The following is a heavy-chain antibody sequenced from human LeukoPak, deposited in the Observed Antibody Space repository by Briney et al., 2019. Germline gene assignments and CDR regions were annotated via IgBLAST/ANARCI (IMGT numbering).Heavy chain of an antibody. CDR3: ARLGGYSYYYDSSGYRLGELDY. V-gene: IGHV4-59*01. J-gene: IGHJ4*02. Sequence: SETLSLTRTVSGGSITSYYWSWIRQPPGKGLEWLGYIYYIGSTNYNPSLKSRVTISVDTSKNQFSLKLSSVTAADTAVYCCARLGGYSYYYDSSGYRLGELDYWGQGTLVTVSS. CDR2: IYYIGST. CDR1: GGSITSYY. D-gene: IGHD3-22*01.